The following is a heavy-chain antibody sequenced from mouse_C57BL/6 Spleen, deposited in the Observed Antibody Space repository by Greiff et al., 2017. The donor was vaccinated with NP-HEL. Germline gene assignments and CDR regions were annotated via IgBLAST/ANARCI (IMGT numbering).Heavy chain of an antibody. CDR3: ARYYDGYGVYFDY. CDR2: ISYDGSN. D-gene: IGHD2-3*01. Sequence: DVKLQESGPGLVKPSQSLSLTCSVTGYSITSGYYWNWIRQFPGNKLEWMGYISYDGSNNYNPSLKNRISITRDTSKNQFFLKLNSVTTEDTATYYCARYYDGYGVYFDYWGQGTTLTVSS. J-gene: IGHJ2*01. CDR1: GYSITSGYY. V-gene: IGHV3-6*01.